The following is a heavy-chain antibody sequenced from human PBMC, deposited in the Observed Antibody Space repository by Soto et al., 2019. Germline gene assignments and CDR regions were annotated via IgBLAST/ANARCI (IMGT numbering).Heavy chain of an antibody. J-gene: IGHJ4*02. D-gene: IGHD5-18*01. CDR2: INHSGST. V-gene: IGHV4-34*01. CDR1: GGSFSGYY. CDR3: ARGIQLWKSEEFGRIGYFDY. Sequence: PSETLSLTCAVYGGSFSGYYWSWIRQPPGKGLEWIGEINHSGSTNYNPSLKSRVTISVDTSKNQFSLKLSSVTAADTAVYYCARGIQLWKSEEFGRIGYFDYWGQGTLVTSPQ.